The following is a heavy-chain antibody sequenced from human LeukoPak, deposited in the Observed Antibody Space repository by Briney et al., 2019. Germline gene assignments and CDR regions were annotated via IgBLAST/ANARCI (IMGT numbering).Heavy chain of an antibody. D-gene: IGHD3-10*01. J-gene: IGHJ4*02. CDR3: ARAGAYYGSGSYSN. V-gene: IGHV1-18*01. CDR2: ISAYNGNT. CDR1: GYTFTSYG. Sequence: GASVKVSCKASGYTFTSYGISWVRQAPGQGIEWMGWISAYNGNTNYAQKLKGRVTMTTDTSTSTAYMELRSLRSDDTAVYYCARAGAYYGSGSYSNWGQGTLVTVSS.